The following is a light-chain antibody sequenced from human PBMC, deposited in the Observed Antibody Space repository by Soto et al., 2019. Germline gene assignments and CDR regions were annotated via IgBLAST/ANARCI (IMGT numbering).Light chain of an antibody. V-gene: IGKV1-5*03. CDR1: QSISSW. Sequence: DIQMTQSTSTLCASFGDRVTITCRASQSISSWLAWYQQKPGKAPKLLIYKASTLKSGVPSRFSGGASGTESTLTISSLKPDDFATYYCQHYNSYRTFGQGTKVDIK. CDR3: QHYNSYRT. CDR2: KAS. J-gene: IGKJ1*01.